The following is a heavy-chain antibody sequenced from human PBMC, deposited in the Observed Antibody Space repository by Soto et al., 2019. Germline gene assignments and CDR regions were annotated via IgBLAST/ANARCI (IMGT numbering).Heavy chain of an antibody. V-gene: IGHV3-48*01. CDR2: ISSSSSTI. D-gene: IGHD1-26*01. CDR1: GFTFSSYS. Sequence: EVQLVESGGGLVQPGGSLRLSCAASGFTFSSYSMNWVRQAPGKGLEWVSYISSSSSTIYYADSVKGRFTISRDNAKSSLYLQMNSLRAEDTAVYYCARLSWDGPASPYYYYYYYMDVWGKGTTVTVSS. CDR3: ARLSWDGPASPYYYYYYYMDV. J-gene: IGHJ6*03.